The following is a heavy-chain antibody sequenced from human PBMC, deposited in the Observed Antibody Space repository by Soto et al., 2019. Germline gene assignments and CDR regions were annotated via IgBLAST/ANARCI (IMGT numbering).Heavy chain of an antibody. V-gene: IGHV3-21*01. J-gene: IGHJ4*02. CDR2: ISSSSSYI. CDR3: ARGVPVAGSLFDY. D-gene: IGHD6-13*01. CDR1: GFTFSSYS. Sequence: AGGSLRLSCAASGFTFSSYSMNWVRQAPGKGLEWVSSISSSSSYIYYADSMKGRFTISRDNAKNSLYLQMNSLRADDTAVYYCARGVPVAGSLFDYWGQRTLVTVSS.